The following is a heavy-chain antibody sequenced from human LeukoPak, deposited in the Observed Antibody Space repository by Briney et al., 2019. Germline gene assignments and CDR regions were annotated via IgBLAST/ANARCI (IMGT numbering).Heavy chain of an antibody. D-gene: IGHD3-9*01. CDR1: GFTVSSNY. CDR2: IYSGGST. CDR3: ARDGSFGTLRYFGYYMDV. Sequence: GGSLRLSCAASGFTVSSNYMSWVRQAPGKGLEWVSIIYSGGSTYYADSVKGRFTISRDNSKNTLYLQMNSLRAEDTAVYYCARDGSFGTLRYFGYYMDVWGKGTTVTVSS. J-gene: IGHJ6*03. V-gene: IGHV3-53*01.